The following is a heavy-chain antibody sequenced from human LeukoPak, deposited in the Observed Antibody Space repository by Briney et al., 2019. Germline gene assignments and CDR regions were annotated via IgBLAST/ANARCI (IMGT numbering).Heavy chain of an antibody. J-gene: IGHJ3*02. CDR2: INPTSGGT. CDR1: GYTFTGYY. V-gene: IGHV1-2*02. D-gene: IGHD3-22*01. Sequence: ASVKVSCKASGYTFTGYYMHWVRQAPGQGLEWMGWINPTSGGTNYAQKFQGRVTMTRDTSISTAYMELSSLRSEDTAVYYCARDFVHYYDSSGFKDLGAFDIWGQGTMVTVSS. CDR3: ARDFVHYYDSSGFKDLGAFDI.